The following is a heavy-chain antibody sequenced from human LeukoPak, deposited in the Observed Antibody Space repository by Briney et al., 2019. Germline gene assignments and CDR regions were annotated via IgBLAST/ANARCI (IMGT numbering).Heavy chain of an antibody. D-gene: IGHD4-11*01. Sequence: SETLSLTCAVSGGSISSYYWSWIRQPAGKGLEWIGRIYTSGSTNYNPSLKSRVTMSVDTSKNQFSLKLSSVTAADTAVYYCARDHRTPIYSNYESPRYWYFDLWGRGTLVTVSS. CDR2: IYTSGST. V-gene: IGHV4-4*07. CDR1: GGSISSYY. J-gene: IGHJ2*01. CDR3: ARDHRTPIYSNYESPRYWYFDL.